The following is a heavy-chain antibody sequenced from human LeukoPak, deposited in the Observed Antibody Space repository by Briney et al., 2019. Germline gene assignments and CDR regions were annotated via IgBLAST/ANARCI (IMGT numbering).Heavy chain of an antibody. V-gene: IGHV3-74*01. Sequence: GGSLRLSCVASGLTFSSYWMHWVRQAPGKGLVWVSRINSDGSSTTYADSVKGRFTISRDNAKNTPYLQMNSLRAEDTAVYYCAREGVGATFDYWGQGTLVTVSS. CDR3: AREGVGATFDY. D-gene: IGHD1-26*01. J-gene: IGHJ4*02. CDR1: GLTFSSYW. CDR2: INSDGSST.